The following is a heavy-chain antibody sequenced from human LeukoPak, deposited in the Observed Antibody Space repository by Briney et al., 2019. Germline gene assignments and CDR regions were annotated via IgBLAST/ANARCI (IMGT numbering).Heavy chain of an antibody. V-gene: IGHV3-21*01. J-gene: IGHJ5*02. Sequence: GGSLRLSCAAPGFTFSSYAIHWVRQAPGKGLEWVSSITTSSSYIYYTDSVKGRFTISRDNAKNSLFLQMNSLGAEDTAVYYCATDLIHYYASGAKTWGQGTLVTVSS. CDR1: GFTFSSYA. D-gene: IGHD3-10*01. CDR2: ITTSSSYI. CDR3: ATDLIHYYASGAKT.